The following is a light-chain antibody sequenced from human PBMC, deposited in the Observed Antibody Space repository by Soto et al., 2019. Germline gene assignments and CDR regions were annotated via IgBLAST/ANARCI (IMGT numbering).Light chain of an antibody. CDR3: QQYGNSRGT. V-gene: IGKV3-20*01. CDR1: QSVSDN. J-gene: IGKJ1*01. CDR2: GAS. Sequence: EIVLTQSPATLSVSPGERVTLSCRASQSVSDNLAWYQQKPGQAPRLLIYGASSRATGIPDRFSGSGSGTDFTLTISGLEPEDFAVYYCQQYGNSRGTFGQGTKVDIK.